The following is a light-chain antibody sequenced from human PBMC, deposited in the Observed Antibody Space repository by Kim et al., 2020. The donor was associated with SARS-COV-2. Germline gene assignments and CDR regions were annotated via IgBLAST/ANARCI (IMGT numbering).Light chain of an antibody. J-gene: IGKJ4*01. V-gene: IGKV3-15*01. CDR1: QSVSSH. Sequence: SPGERATPSCRASQSVSSHLAWYQQKPGQAPRLLISAASTRATGVPVRFSGSGSGTEFTLTISSLQSEDFAVYYCLQYYNWPPLTFGGGTKVDIK. CDR3: LQYYNWPPLT. CDR2: AAS.